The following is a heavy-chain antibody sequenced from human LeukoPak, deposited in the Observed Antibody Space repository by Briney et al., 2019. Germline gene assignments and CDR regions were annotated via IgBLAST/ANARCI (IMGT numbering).Heavy chain of an antibody. D-gene: IGHD5-18*01. V-gene: IGHV3-21*01. J-gene: IGHJ4*02. CDR3: ATGVIVDTAMVDY. CDR2: ISSSSSYI. Sequence: GGSLRLSCAASGFTFSSYSMNWVRQAPGKGLEWVSSISSSSSYIYYADSEKGRFTISRDNAKNSLYLQMNSLRAEDTAVYYCATGVIVDTAMVDYWGQGTLVTVSS. CDR1: GFTFSSYS.